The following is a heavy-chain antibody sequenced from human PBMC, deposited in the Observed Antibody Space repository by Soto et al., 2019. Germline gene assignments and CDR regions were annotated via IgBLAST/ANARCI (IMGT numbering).Heavy chain of an antibody. CDR1: GFTFNSYA. CDR3: AKDGYSSSSWAFDR. J-gene: IGHJ4*02. Sequence: SLRLSCAASGFTFNSYAMSWVRLAPGKGLEWVSGITVSGDTTSYADSVKGRFTISRDDSRNTMYLQMNSLRAEDTAVYYCAKDGYSSSSWAFDRWGQGIQVTVSS. V-gene: IGHV3-23*01. CDR2: ITVSGDTT. D-gene: IGHD6-13*01.